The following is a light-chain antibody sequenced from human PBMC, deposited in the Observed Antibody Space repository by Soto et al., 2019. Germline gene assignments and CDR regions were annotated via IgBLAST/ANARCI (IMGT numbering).Light chain of an antibody. CDR1: QSILTW. CDR2: DAS. V-gene: IGKV1-5*01. CDR3: QQYMSYSPIP. J-gene: IGKJ5*01. Sequence: IQMIQCPSTRCACLGDRARRTCWASQSILTWLAWYQQNPGKAPKLLIYDASNLQSGVPSRFSGSVSGTEFTLTISSLQPDDFAPYYCQQYMSYSPIPFRQGTRLDIK.